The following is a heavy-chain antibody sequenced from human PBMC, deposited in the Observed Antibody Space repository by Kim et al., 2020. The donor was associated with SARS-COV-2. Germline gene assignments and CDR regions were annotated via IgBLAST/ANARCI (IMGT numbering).Heavy chain of an antibody. J-gene: IGHJ5*02. V-gene: IGHV4-39*01. Sequence: SETLSLTCTVSGGSISSSSYYWGWIRQPPGKGLEWIGSIYYSGSTYSNPSLKSRVTISVDTSKNQFSLKLSSVTAADTAVYYCARHVGGVVGDCSSPSCYGNNWLDPWGQGTLVTVSS. CDR2: IYYSGST. CDR3: ARHVGGVVGDCSSPSCYGNNWLDP. D-gene: IGHD2-2*01. CDR1: GGSISSSSYY.